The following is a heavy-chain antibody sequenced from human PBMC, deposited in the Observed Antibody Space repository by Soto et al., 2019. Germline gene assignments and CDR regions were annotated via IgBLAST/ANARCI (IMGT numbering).Heavy chain of an antibody. V-gene: IGHV3-23*01. Sequence: GGSLRLSCAASGFAFSNHAMSWVRQAPGKGLEWGSGISAEGGLIYYADSVKGRFNMPRDNSKNTLYLQMSSLRAEDTAVYFCATRECTGEAAKKFDFWCPEALVTVFS. CDR3: ATRECTGEAAKKFDF. CDR2: ISAEGGLI. CDR1: GFAFSNHA. J-gene: IGHJ4*02. D-gene: IGHD2-15*01.